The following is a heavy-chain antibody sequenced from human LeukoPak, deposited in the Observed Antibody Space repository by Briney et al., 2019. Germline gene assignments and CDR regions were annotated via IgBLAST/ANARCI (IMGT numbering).Heavy chain of an antibody. Sequence: ASVKVSCKASGYTFTSYGISWVRQAPGQGLEWMGWMNPNSGNTGYAQKFQGRVTMTRNTSISTAYMELSSLRSEDTAVYYCARALGGLWDFWSRGPQGWFDPWGQGTLVTVSS. CDR2: MNPNSGNT. CDR3: ARALGGLWDFWSRGPQGWFDP. CDR1: GYTFTSYG. V-gene: IGHV1-8*02. D-gene: IGHD3-3*01. J-gene: IGHJ5*02.